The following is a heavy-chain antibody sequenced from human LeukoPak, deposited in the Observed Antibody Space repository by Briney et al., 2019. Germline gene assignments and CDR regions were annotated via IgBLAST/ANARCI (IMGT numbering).Heavy chain of an antibody. CDR3: ARVLKQQGSSAFDI. Sequence: GASVKVSCKASGYTFTGYYMHWVRQAPGQALEWMGRINPNSGGTNYAQKFQGRVTMTRDTSISTAYMELSRLRSDDTAVYYCARVLKQQGSSAFDIWGQGTMVTVSS. D-gene: IGHD6-13*01. V-gene: IGHV1-2*06. CDR2: INPNSGGT. J-gene: IGHJ3*02. CDR1: GYTFTGYY.